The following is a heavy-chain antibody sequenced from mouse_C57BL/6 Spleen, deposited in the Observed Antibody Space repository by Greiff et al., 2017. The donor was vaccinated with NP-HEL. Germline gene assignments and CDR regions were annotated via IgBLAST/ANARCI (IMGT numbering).Heavy chain of an antibody. CDR3: ASCYNWGGVGGGFEG. D-gene: IGHD4-1*01. CDR2: IHPNSGST. J-gene: IGHJ1*03. V-gene: IGHV1-64*01. Sequence: QVQLQQPGAELVKPGASVKLSCKASGYTFTSYWMHWVKQRPGQGLEWIGMIHPNSGSTNYTAKFKSQATLTVDTTSNTAYKQLSSLTSEDSAVYYCASCYNWGGVGGGFEGWGTGITVTASA. CDR1: GYTFTSYW.